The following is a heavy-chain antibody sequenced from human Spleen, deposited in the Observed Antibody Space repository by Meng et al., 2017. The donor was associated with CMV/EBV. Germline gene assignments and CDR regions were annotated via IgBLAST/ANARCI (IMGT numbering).Heavy chain of an antibody. D-gene: IGHD3-10*01. CDR2: INPNSGGT. CDR3: ARRPPLWFGELLSGFDY. V-gene: IGHV1-2*02. Sequence: TFSGYYMHWARQAPGQGLEWMGWINPNSGGTNYAQKFQGRVTMTRDTSISTAYMELSRLRSDDTAVYYCARRPPLWFGELLSGFDYWGQGTLVTVSS. J-gene: IGHJ4*02. CDR1: TFSGYY.